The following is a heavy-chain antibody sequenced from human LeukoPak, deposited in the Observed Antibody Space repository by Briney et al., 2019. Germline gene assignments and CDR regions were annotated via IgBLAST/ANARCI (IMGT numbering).Heavy chain of an antibody. CDR3: ARVGYSSLSYNWFDP. D-gene: IGHD6-13*01. Sequence: SETLSLTCTVSGGSISSGGYYWSWIRQHPGKGLEWIGYIYYSGSTYYNPSLKSRVTISVDTSKNQFSLKLSSVTAADTAVYYCARVGYSSLSYNWFDPWGQGTLVTVSS. J-gene: IGHJ5*02. CDR2: IYYSGST. V-gene: IGHV4-31*03. CDR1: GGSISSGGYY.